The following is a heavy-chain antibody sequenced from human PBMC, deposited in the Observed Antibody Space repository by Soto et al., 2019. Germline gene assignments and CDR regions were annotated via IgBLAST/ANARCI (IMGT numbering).Heavy chain of an antibody. CDR2: ISYDGSNK. Sequence: QVQLVESGGGVVQPGRSLRLSCAASGFTFSSYGMHWVRQAPGKGLEWGAVISYDGSNKYYADSVKGRFTISRDNSKNTLYLQMNSLRAEDTAVYYCAKGWGGWNDVDGMDVWGQGTTVTVSS. J-gene: IGHJ6*02. D-gene: IGHD1-1*01. V-gene: IGHV3-30*18. CDR1: GFTFSSYG. CDR3: AKGWGGWNDVDGMDV.